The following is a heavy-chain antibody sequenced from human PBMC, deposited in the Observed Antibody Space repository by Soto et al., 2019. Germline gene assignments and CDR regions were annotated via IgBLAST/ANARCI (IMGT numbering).Heavy chain of an antibody. CDR3: ARAEVAVAGSGWFDA. J-gene: IGHJ5*01. D-gene: IGHD6-19*01. CDR2: IFYSGST. Sequence: SETLSLTCTVSGDSITSGDYYWSWVRQPPGKGLEWIGYIFYSGSTYYKASLKSRVTISLDMSRNQFSLKLASVTAADTAVYYCARAEVAVAGSGWFDAWGHGTLVTVSS. CDR1: GDSITSGDYY. V-gene: IGHV4-30-4*01.